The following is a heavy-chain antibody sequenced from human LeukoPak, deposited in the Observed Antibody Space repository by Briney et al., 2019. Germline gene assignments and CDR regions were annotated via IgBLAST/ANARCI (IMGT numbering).Heavy chain of an antibody. V-gene: IGHV3-23*01. CDR3: AKNYGDYWTYYYYYMDV. Sequence: GGSLRLSCAASGFKFSIYAMSWVPQAPGKGLEWVSASGGGVATYYADSVRGRFTISRDNSKTTLYLQMNSLRAEDTAIYYCAKNYGDYWTYYYYYMDVWGRGTTVTVSS. J-gene: IGHJ6*03. CDR2: SGGGVAT. CDR1: GFKFSIYA. D-gene: IGHD4-17*01.